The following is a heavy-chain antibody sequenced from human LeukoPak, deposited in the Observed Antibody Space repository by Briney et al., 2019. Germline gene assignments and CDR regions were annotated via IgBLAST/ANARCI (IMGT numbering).Heavy chain of an antibody. CDR1: GFTFSSYS. CDR2: ISSSSSYI. J-gene: IGHJ4*02. D-gene: IGHD6-13*01. CDR3: AILYSSSWDFDY. Sequence: GGSLRLSCAASGFTFSSYSMNWVRQAPGKGLEWVSSISSSSSYIYYADSVKGRFTISRDNAKNSLYLQMNCLRAEDTAVYYCAILYSSSWDFDYWGQGTLVTVSS. V-gene: IGHV3-21*01.